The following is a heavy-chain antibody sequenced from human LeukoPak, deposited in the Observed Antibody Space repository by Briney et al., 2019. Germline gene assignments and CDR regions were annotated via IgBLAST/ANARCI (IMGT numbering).Heavy chain of an antibody. Sequence: PSETLSLTCTVSGGSISSYYWSWIRQPAGKGLEWIGRIYTSGSTNYNPSLKSRVTISVDTSKNQFSLKLSSVTAADTAVYYCARVNREGELPGDYYYYMDVWGKGTTVTVSS. D-gene: IGHD1-26*01. J-gene: IGHJ6*03. CDR3: ARVNREGELPGDYYYYMDV. V-gene: IGHV4-4*07. CDR1: GGSISSYY. CDR2: IYTSGST.